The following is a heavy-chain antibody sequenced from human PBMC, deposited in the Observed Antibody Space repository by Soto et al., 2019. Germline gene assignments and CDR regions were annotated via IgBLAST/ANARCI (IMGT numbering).Heavy chain of an antibody. J-gene: IGHJ3*02. CDR1: GGSISSYY. D-gene: IGHD3-3*01. CDR2: IYTSGST. CDR3: AREGRITIFGVVIIRGDAFDI. V-gene: IGHV4-4*07. Sequence: PSETLSLTCTVSGGSISSYYWSWIRQPAGKGLEWIGRIYTSGSTNYNPSLKSRVTMSVDTSKNQFSLKLSSVTAADTAVYYCAREGRITIFGVVIIRGDAFDIWGQGTMVPSPQ.